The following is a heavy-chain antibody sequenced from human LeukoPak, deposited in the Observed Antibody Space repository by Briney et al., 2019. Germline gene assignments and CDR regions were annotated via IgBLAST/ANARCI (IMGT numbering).Heavy chain of an antibody. J-gene: IGHJ4*02. D-gene: IGHD2-15*01. CDR2: INSDGSST. Sequence: GGPMRLSCEASGFTFSNHWMHGLRQAPEKVVVWVSRINSDGSSTTYADSVKGRFTISRDNAKNTLYLQMSSLRAEDTAVYYCARVYSGGSCYSDYWGQGTLVTVSS. CDR3: ARVYSGGSCYSDY. V-gene: IGHV3-74*01. CDR1: GFTFSNHW.